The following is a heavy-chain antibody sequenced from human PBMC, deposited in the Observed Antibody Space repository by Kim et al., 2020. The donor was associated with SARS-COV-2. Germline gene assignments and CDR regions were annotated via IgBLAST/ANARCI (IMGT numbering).Heavy chain of an antibody. CDR3: ARARIAARHWYFDY. V-gene: IGHV1-69*01. J-gene: IGHJ4*02. D-gene: IGHD6-6*01. Sequence: AQRFQGRVTVTADESTSTAYMELSSLRSEDTAVYYCARARIAARHWYFDYWGQGTLVTVSS.